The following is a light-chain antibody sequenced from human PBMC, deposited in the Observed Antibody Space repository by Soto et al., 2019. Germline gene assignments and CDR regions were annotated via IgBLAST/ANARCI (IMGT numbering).Light chain of an antibody. CDR3: QQSGSSPYT. CDR2: GAS. CDR1: QSVSSSY. V-gene: IGKV3-20*01. Sequence: EIVLTQSPGTLSLSPGERATLSCRASQSVSSSYLAWYQQKPGQAPRLLIYGASSRATGIPDRFSGSGSGTDFTLNISRLEPADFAVYYCQQSGSSPYTFGQGTKLEI. J-gene: IGKJ2*01.